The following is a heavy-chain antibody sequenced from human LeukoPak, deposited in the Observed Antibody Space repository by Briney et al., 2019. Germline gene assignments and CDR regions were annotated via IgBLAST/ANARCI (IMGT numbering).Heavy chain of an antibody. J-gene: IGHJ4*02. D-gene: IGHD1-26*01. CDR3: TRESESYHGYHY. V-gene: IGHV1-2*06. Sequence: ASVKVSCKASGYTFTGYYMHWVRQAPGQGLEWMGRINPNNGGTNYAQKFQGRVTMTGDTSISTAYMELSSLRSDDTAVYYYTRESESYHGYHYWGQGTLVTVSS. CDR2: INPNNGGT. CDR1: GYTFTGYY.